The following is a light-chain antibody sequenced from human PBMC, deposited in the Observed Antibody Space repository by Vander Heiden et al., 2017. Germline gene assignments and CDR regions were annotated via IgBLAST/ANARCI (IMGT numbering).Light chain of an antibody. V-gene: IGKV4-1*01. Sequence: DIVMTQSPDSLAVSLGERATINCKSSQSVLYSSNNKNYLAWYQQKPGQPPKLLIYWASTRESGVPDRFRGSGSGTEFTLTISSLQAEDVAVYYCQQYYSTPQTFGGGTKVEIK. J-gene: IGKJ4*01. CDR3: QQYYSTPQT. CDR1: QSVLYSSNNKNY. CDR2: WAS.